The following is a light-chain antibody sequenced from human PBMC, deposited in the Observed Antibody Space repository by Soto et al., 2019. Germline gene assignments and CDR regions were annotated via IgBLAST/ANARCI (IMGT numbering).Light chain of an antibody. CDR1: SSDVGGYNY. CDR3: NSYTSKSTGV. V-gene: IGLV2-14*01. Sequence: QSALTQPASVSGSPGQSITISCTGTSSDVGGYNYVSWYQQHPGKAPKLIIYEVSNRPPGVSNRFSGSKSGNTASLTISGLQAEDEADYYCNSYTSKSTGVFGTGTKLTFL. J-gene: IGLJ1*01. CDR2: EVS.